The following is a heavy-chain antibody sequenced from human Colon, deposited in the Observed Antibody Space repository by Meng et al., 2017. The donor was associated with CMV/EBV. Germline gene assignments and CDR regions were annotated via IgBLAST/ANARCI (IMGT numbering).Heavy chain of an antibody. D-gene: IGHD6-13*01. J-gene: IGHJ5*02. CDR3: AHRRPPGDSSWLSNWFDP. CDR2: IYWNDDK. V-gene: IGHV2-5*01. Sequence: SGPTLVKPTQTLTLTCTFSGFSLSTRGVSVRWIRQPPGKALEWLALIYWNDDKRYSPSLKSRLTITKDTSNNQVVLTMTNMDPVDTATYYCAHRRPPGDSSWLSNWFDPWGQGTLVTVSS. CDR1: GFSLSTRGVS.